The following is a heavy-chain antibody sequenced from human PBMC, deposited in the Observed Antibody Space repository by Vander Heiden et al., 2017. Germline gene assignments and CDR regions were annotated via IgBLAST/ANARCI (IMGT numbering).Heavy chain of an antibody. CDR1: GITFSGAV. D-gene: IGHD2-15*01. J-gene: IGHJ3*02. V-gene: IGHV3-73*02. CDR2: IRSKANSDAT. CDR3: TTGSGGSDAFDI. Sequence: EVQLVESGGGLVQPGGSLKLSCQAFGITFSGAVMHWVRQASGKGLEWVGRIRSKANSDATAYAASVKGRFTISRDDSKNTAYLQMSSLKTEDTAVYYCTTGSGGSDAFDIWGQGTMVTVSS.